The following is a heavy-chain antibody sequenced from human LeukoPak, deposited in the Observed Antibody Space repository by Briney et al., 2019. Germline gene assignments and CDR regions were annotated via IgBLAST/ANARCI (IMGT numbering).Heavy chain of an antibody. CDR1: GFTVSSNY. Sequence: GSLRLSCAASGFTVSSNYMSWVRQAPGKGLEWIGDGSDIGGTKFNPSLKSRVSISADTSKNQFSLRLTSMTAADTAVYYCAMNGQSGFSFDPWGQGTLVTVSS. V-gene: IGHV4-34*08. D-gene: IGHD3-3*01. CDR3: AMNGQSGFSFDP. CDR2: GSDIGGT. J-gene: IGHJ5*02.